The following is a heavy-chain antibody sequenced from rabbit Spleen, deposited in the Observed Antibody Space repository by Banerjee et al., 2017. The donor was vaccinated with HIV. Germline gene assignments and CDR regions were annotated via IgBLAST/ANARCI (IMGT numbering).Heavy chain of an antibody. CDR2: IDTGSSGFT. D-gene: IGHD8-1*01. CDR1: GFSFSSDYY. CDR3: ARDTGSSFSSYGMDL. V-gene: IGHV1S45*01. Sequence: QQQLEESGGGLVKPEGSLTLTCKASGFSFSSDYYMCWVRQAPGKGLEWIACIDTGSSGFTYFATWAKGRFTISRTSSTTVTLQMTRLTAADTATYFCARDTGSSFSSYGMDLWGPGTLVTVS. J-gene: IGHJ6*01.